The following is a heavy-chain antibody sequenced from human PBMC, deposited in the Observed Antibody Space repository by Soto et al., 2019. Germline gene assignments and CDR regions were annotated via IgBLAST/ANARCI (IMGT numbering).Heavy chain of an antibody. Sequence: QVQLVQSGAEVRKPGSSMKVSCKASGGSSNNFGISWVRQAPGQGLDWMGGIFPLFGSPNYAPKFLGRVTITADKNTRTVFLEMSSLRPEDTAVYYCASFPDHRYYQGDWFDPWGLGTLVSVSS. CDR2: IFPLFGSP. CDR3: ASFPDHRYYQGDWFDP. V-gene: IGHV1-69*06. CDR1: GGSSNNFG. J-gene: IGHJ5*02. D-gene: IGHD4-4*01.